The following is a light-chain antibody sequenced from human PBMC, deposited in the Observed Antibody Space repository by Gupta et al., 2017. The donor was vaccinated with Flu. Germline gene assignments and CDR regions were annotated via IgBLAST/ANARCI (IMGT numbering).Light chain of an antibody. CDR2: GAY. V-gene: IGKV3-15*01. Sequence: EVVMTQSPATLSVSPGERATLSCRASQSISSNLAWYQQKPGQAPRLLIYGAYTRATGIPARFSGSGSGTEFTLTISSLQSEDFAVYYCQQYNNWLFGGGTKVEIK. J-gene: IGKJ4*01. CDR3: QQYNNWL. CDR1: QSISSN.